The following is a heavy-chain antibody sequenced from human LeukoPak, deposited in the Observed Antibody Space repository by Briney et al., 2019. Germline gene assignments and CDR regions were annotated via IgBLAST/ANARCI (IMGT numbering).Heavy chain of an antibody. Sequence: GGSLRLSCAASGFTFDDYAVHWVRQAPGKGLEWVSGISWNSGSIGYADSVKGRFTISRDNAKNSLYLQMNSLRAEDTALYYCARHYYYDSSGYYTSYAFDIWGQGTVVTVSS. CDR3: ARHYYYDSSGYYTSYAFDI. J-gene: IGHJ3*02. CDR1: GFTFDDYA. V-gene: IGHV3-9*01. D-gene: IGHD3-22*01. CDR2: ISWNSGSI.